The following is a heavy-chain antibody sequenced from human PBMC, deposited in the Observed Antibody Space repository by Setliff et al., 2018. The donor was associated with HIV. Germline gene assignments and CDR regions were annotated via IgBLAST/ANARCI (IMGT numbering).Heavy chain of an antibody. D-gene: IGHD3-10*01. J-gene: IGHJ6*02. CDR3: ARSVIGYYYYGMDV. Sequence: ASVKVSCKASGYTFTNYDIHWVRQATGQGLEWMGWMNPNSGNTGYAQKFQGRVTMTRNTSIATAYMEMSSLRAEDTAVYYCARSVIGYYYYGMDVWGQGTTVTVSS. V-gene: IGHV1-8*02. CDR1: GYTFTNYD. CDR2: MNPNSGNT.